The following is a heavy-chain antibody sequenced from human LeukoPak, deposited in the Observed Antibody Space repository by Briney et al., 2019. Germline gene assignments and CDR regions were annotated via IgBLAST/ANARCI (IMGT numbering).Heavy chain of an antibody. Sequence: SQTLSLTCAISGDSVSSNSAAWNWIRQSPSRGLEWLGRTYYRSKWYNDYAVSVKSRITINPDTSKNQFSLQLNSVTPEDTAVYYCARDPGGYCSSTSCHNGAFDIWGQGTMVTVSS. J-gene: IGHJ3*02. CDR2: TYYRSKWYN. D-gene: IGHD2-2*02. CDR3: ARDPGGYCSSTSCHNGAFDI. CDR1: GDSVSSNSAA. V-gene: IGHV6-1*01.